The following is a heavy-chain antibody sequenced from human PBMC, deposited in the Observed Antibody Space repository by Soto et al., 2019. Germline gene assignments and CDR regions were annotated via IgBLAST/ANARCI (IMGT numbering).Heavy chain of an antibody. Sequence: PSETLSLTCTVSGGSISSRDSYWVWIRHPPGKGLEWIGSFHYSGSTYYNPSLKSRVTISVDTSKNQLSLRVTSVTAADTAVYYCARGFGRSHFDYWGQGTLVTVSS. J-gene: IGHJ4*02. CDR1: GGSISSRDSY. V-gene: IGHV4-39*01. D-gene: IGHD3-16*01. CDR3: ARGFGRSHFDY. CDR2: FHYSGST.